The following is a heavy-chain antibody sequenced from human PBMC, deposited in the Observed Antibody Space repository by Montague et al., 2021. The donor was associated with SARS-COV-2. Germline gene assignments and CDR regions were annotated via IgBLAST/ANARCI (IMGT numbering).Heavy chain of an antibody. V-gene: IGHV3-48*02. CDR1: GFSFSSYW. J-gene: IGHJ6*02. CDR2: ISSSSYTI. Sequence: SLRLSCAASGFSFSSYWMSWVRQAPGKGLEWVSYISSSSYTIYYADSVKGRSTISRDNAKNSLYLQMNSLRDEDTAVYSCARERGYCSSTSCYGDFYYGMDVWGQGTTVTVSS. D-gene: IGHD2-2*01. CDR3: ARERGYCSSTSCYGDFYYGMDV.